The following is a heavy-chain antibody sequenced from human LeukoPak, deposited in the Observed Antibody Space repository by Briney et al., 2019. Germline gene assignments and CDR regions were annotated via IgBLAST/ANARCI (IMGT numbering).Heavy chain of an antibody. Sequence: GGSLRLSCAASGFTFSSYAMSWGRQAPGKGLEWVSAISGSGGSTYYADSVKGRFTISRDNSKNTLYLQMNSLRAEDTAVYYCAQADTITMIVVVVGALYWGQGTLVTVSS. CDR1: GFTFSSYA. D-gene: IGHD3-22*01. J-gene: IGHJ4*02. CDR2: ISGSGGST. CDR3: AQADTITMIVVVVGALY. V-gene: IGHV3-23*01.